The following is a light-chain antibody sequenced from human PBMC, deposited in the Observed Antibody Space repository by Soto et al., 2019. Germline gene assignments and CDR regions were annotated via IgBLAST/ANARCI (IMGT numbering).Light chain of an antibody. CDR1: SSDVGGYNY. CDR2: EVS. J-gene: IGLJ1*01. CDR3: SSYTSSSTLV. Sequence: QSVLTHAASVSWSPGQSITISCTGTSSDVGGYNYVSWYQQHPGKAPKLMIYEVSNRPSGVSNRFSGSKSGNTASLTISGLQAEDEADYYCSSYTSSSTLVFGTGTKVTVL. V-gene: IGLV2-14*01.